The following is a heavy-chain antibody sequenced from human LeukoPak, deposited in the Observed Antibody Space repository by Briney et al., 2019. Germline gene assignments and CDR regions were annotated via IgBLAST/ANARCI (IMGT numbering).Heavy chain of an antibody. J-gene: IGHJ5*01. V-gene: IGHV3-74*01. CDR3: ARSDWLDS. Sequence: GGSLRLSCAASGFTLSSYWMHWVRQGPGKGLVWVSRIKSDGGTTSYADSVRGRFTISRDNAKNTLYLQMNSLRAEDTAVYYCARSDWLDSWGQGTLVTVSS. CDR1: GFTLSSYW. CDR2: IKSDGGTT.